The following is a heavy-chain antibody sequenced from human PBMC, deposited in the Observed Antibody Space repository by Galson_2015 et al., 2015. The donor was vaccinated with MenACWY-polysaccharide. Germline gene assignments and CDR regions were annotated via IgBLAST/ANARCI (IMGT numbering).Heavy chain of an antibody. V-gene: IGHV4-39*07. D-gene: IGHD3-10*01. Sequence: LSLTCTVSGGSISRTSHYWAWIRQPPGKGLEWIGSIYDSGTTYYNPSLKSRVTISVDTSKNQFSLNVTSVTAADTAVYFCARDGHYYGSGSYGWFDPWGQGILVPVSS. CDR2: IYDSGTT. CDR1: GGSISRTSHY. CDR3: ARDGHYYGSGSYGWFDP. J-gene: IGHJ5*02.